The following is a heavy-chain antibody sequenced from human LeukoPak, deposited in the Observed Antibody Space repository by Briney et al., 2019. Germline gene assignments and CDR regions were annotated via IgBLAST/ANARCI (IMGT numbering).Heavy chain of an antibody. J-gene: IGHJ4*02. CDR1: GFTVSSNY. CDR2: ISGSGGCT. D-gene: IGHD2-2*02. CDR3: AKAIGYCSSTSCYKPFDY. Sequence: GGSLRLSCAASGFTVSSNYMSWVRQAPGKGLEWVSAISGSGGCTYYADSVKGRFTISRDNSKNTLYLQMNSLRAEDTAVYYCAKAIGYCSSTSCYKPFDYWGQGTLVTVSS. V-gene: IGHV3-23*01.